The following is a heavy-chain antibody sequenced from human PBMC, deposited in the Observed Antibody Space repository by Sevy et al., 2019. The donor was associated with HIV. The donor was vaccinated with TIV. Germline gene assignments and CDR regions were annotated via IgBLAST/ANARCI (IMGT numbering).Heavy chain of an antibody. J-gene: IGHJ5*02. CDR2: IYYSGST. CDR1: GGSISSSSYY. CDR3: ARYYDFWNCPFDP. Sequence: SETLSLTCTVSGGSISSSSYYWGWIRQPPGKGLEWIGSIYYSGSTYYNPSLKSRVTISVDTSKNQFSLKLSSVTAADTAVYYCARYYDFWNCPFDPWGQGTLVTVSS. V-gene: IGHV4-39*01. D-gene: IGHD3-3*01.